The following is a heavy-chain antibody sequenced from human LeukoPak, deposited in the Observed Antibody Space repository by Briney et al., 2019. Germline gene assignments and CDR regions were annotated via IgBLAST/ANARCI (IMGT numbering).Heavy chain of an antibody. CDR2: IKQDGSEK. V-gene: IGHV3-7*01. D-gene: IGHD6-13*01. CDR1: GFTFSSYW. CDR3: ARIFGYSSIYYFEY. Sequence: GGSLRLSCAASGFTFSSYWMSWVRQAPGKGLEWVANIKQDGSEKYYVDSVKGRFTLSGDNAKNSLYLQMNSLRAEVTAVYYCARIFGYSSIYYFEYWGQGTLVTVSS. J-gene: IGHJ4*02.